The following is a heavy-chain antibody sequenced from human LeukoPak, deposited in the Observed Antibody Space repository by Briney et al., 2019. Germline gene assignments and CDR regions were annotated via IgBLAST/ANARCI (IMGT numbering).Heavy chain of an antibody. V-gene: IGHV1-2*02. J-gene: IGHJ4*02. CDR1: GYTFIAYH. D-gene: IGHD3-22*01. CDR3: ARDPANTYYYDP. Sequence: ASVTVSCKASGYTFIAYHVHWVQQAPGQGLEWMGWMSPNSGATNYAQRFQGRVTMTRDTSISTAYMELSRLTSDDTAVYYCARDPANTYYYDPWGQGTLVTVSS. CDR2: MSPNSGAT.